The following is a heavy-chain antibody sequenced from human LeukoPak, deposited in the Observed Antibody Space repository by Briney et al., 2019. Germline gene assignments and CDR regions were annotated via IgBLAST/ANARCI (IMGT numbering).Heavy chain of an antibody. CDR2: ILYSGDT. D-gene: IGHD3-3*02. J-gene: IGHJ5*02. Sequence: SETLSLTCTVSGGSISSSNYYWGWIRRPPGKGLEWIGSILYSGDTHYNPSFKSRATISVDTSKNQFSLKLTSVTAADTAVYYCVRLTIFGVLTINWFDPWGQGTLVTVSS. V-gene: IGHV4-39*07. CDR3: VRLTIFGVLTINWFDP. CDR1: GGSISSSNYY.